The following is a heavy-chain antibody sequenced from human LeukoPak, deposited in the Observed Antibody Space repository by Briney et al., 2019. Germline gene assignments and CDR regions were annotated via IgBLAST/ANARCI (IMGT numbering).Heavy chain of an antibody. CDR2: MFTSGIT. Sequence: SETLSLTCTVSGGSISIYYWNWIRQPAGKGLEWIGRMFTSGITNYNPSLKSRVTMSVDTSKNQFSLNLSSVTAADTAVYYCACESSGTYYNPLGYMDVWGKGTTVTVSS. V-gene: IGHV4-4*07. J-gene: IGHJ6*03. CDR3: ACESSGTYYNPLGYMDV. CDR1: GGSISIYY. D-gene: IGHD3-10*01.